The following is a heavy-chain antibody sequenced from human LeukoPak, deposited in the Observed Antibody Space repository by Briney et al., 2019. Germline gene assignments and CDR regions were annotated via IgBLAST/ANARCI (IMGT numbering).Heavy chain of an antibody. CDR3: ARDRPYGDPAPDY. Sequence: SETLSLTCAVYGGSFSGYYWSWIRQPPGKGLEWIGEINHSGSTNYNPSLKSRVTISVDTSKNQFPLKLSSVTAADTAVYYCARDRPYGDPAPDYWGQGTLVTVSS. V-gene: IGHV4-34*01. D-gene: IGHD4-17*01. CDR2: INHSGST. J-gene: IGHJ4*02. CDR1: GGSFSGYY.